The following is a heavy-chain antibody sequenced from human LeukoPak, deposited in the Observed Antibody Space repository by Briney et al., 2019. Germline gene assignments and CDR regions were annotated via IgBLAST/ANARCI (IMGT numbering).Heavy chain of an antibody. CDR1: GFTFSSFD. CDR2: VNLHGDT. Sequence: GSLRLSCAASGFTFSSFDMNWVRQAPGKGLEWIGEVNLHGDTNYNPSLKSRVDISVDKSENHVSLQLTAVTAADTAVYYCAREGGPYRPLDYSGQGILVTVSS. CDR3: AREGGPYRPLDY. J-gene: IGHJ4*02. D-gene: IGHD3-16*02. V-gene: IGHV4-4*02.